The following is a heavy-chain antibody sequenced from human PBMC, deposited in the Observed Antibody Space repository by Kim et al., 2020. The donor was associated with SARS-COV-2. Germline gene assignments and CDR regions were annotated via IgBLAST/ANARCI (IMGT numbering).Heavy chain of an antibody. CDR1: GFTVSTNY. V-gene: IGHV3-53*01. CDR2: IYKNAST. D-gene: IGHD2-15*01. J-gene: IGHJ4*02. CDR3: GGEGYWSGLDC. Sequence: GGSLRLSCAASGFTVSTNYMTWVRQAPGRGLEWVSVIYKNASTYYADSVKGRFSISRDNSKNTVYLQMNSLRAEDTAVYFCGGEGYWSGLDCWGQGTLVT.